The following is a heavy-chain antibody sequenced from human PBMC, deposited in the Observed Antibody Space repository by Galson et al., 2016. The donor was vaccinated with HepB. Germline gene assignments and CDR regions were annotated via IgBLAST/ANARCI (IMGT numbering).Heavy chain of an antibody. V-gene: IGHV3-74*01. CDR3: GTVFEY. Sequence: SLRLSCAVSGISLNNYWMHWVRQVPGKGLVWVARIDHEGRGTSYADSVRGRFTVSRDSAKSTVYLQMDSLRAEDTAVYYCGTVFEYWGQGTLVTVSS. J-gene: IGHJ4*02. CDR1: GISLNNYW. CDR2: IDHEGRGT.